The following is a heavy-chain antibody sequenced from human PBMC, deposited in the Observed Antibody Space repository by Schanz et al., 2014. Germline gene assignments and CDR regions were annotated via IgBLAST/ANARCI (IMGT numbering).Heavy chain of an antibody. CDR1: GYSLNELS. CDR2: FHHEDGDT. J-gene: IGHJ3*02. D-gene: IGHD3-10*01. V-gene: IGHV1-24*01. Sequence: QVQLVQSGAEVKKPGASVKVSCKVSGYSLNELSMHWVRQAPGRGLEWMGGFHHEDGDTVYAQKFQGRVNMTRDTVTTTVHLELTRLRTDDTAIYYCARVHIATYHYNSPGAFDIWGQGTRGTVSS. CDR3: ARVHIATYHYNSPGAFDI.